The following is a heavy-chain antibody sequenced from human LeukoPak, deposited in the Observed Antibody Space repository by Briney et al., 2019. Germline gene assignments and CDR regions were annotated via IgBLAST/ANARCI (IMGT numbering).Heavy chain of an antibody. Sequence: GGSLRLSCAASGFTFSSYAMHWVRQAPGKGLEYASAISSNGGSTYYANSVKGRFTISRDNSKNTLYLQMGSLRAEDMAVYYCARKLELDYWGQGTLVTVSS. CDR2: ISSNGGST. V-gene: IGHV3-64*01. CDR3: ARKLELDY. CDR1: GFTFSSYA. D-gene: IGHD1-1*01. J-gene: IGHJ4*02.